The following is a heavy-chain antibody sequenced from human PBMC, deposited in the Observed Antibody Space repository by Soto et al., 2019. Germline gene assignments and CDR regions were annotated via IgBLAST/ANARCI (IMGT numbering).Heavy chain of an antibody. D-gene: IGHD3-22*01. CDR2: IYYSGST. CDR3: ARGRITMIVVVIESAFDI. V-gene: IGHV4-39*01. J-gene: IGHJ3*02. Sequence: SETLSLTCTVSGGSISSSSYYWGWIRQPPGNGLEWIGSIYYSGSTYYNPSLKSRVTISVDTSKNQFSLKLSSVTAADTAVYYCARGRITMIVVVIESAFDIWGQGTMVTVSS. CDR1: GGSISSSSYY.